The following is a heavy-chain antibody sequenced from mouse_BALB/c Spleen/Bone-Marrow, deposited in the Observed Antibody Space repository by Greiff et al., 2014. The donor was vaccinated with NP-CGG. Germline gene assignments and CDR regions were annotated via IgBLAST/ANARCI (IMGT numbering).Heavy chain of an antibody. CDR3: TRSNYGYWYFDV. J-gene: IGHJ1*01. D-gene: IGHD1-1*01. CDR1: GYSFTNYY. Sequence: VQLQQSGAELVKPGASVKLSCKASGYSFTNYYMYWVKRRPGQGLEWIGEINPSNGGTNFNEKFKNKATLTVDKSSSTAYVQLSSLTSEDSAVYYCTRSNYGYWYFDVWGAGTTVTVSS. V-gene: IGHV1S81*02. CDR2: INPSNGGT.